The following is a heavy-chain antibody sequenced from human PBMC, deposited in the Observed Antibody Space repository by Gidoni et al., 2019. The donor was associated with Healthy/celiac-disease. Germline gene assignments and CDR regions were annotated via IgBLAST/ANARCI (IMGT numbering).Heavy chain of an antibody. Sequence: EVQLVESGGGLVQPGRSLRLSCAASVFTFDDYAMHCVRQAPGKGLGWVSGIRWNSGSIGYADSVKGRFTISRDNAKNSLYLQMNSLRAEDTALYYCAKDMGATISNWFDPWGQGTLVTVSS. CDR3: AKDMGATISNWFDP. CDR2: IRWNSGSI. CDR1: VFTFDDYA. V-gene: IGHV3-9*01. D-gene: IGHD5-12*01. J-gene: IGHJ5*02.